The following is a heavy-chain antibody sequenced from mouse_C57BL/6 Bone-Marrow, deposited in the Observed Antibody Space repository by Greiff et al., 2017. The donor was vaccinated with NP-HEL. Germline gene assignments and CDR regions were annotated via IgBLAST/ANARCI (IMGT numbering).Heavy chain of an antibody. CDR1: GYTFTSYW. CDR3: ARELFDY. J-gene: IGHJ2*01. Sequence: QVQLQQPGAELVMPGASVKLSCTASGYTFTSYWMHWVKQRPGQGLEWIGEIDPSASYTNYNQKFKGKSTLTVDKSSSTAYMQLSSLTSEDSAVYYCARELFDYWGQGTTLTVSS. CDR2: IDPSASYT. V-gene: IGHV1-69*01.